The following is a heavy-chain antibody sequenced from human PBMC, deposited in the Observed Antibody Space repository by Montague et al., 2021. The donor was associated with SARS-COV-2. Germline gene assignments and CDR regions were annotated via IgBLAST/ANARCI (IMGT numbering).Heavy chain of an antibody. Sequence: SLRLSCAASGFTFSSYAMHWVRQAPGKGLEWVAVISYDGSNKYYADSVKGRFTISRDNSKNTPYLQMSSLRAEDTAVYYCARDLAVVAATPLDYWGQGTLVTVSS. V-gene: IGHV3-30*04. J-gene: IGHJ4*02. CDR3: ARDLAVVAATPLDY. CDR2: ISYDGSNK. CDR1: GFTFSSYA. D-gene: IGHD2-15*01.